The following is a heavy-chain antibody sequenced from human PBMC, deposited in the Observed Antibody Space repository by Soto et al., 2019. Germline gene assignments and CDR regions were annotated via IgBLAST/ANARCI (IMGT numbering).Heavy chain of an antibody. CDR2: IIPIFGTA. D-gene: IGHD5-12*01. Sequence: QVQLVQSGAEVKKPGSSVKVSCKASGGTFNSYAINWVRQAPGQGLEWMGGIIPIFGTANYAQKFQGSVTITADESTNTAYMELSSLRSDDTAVYYCASIRDGYNLHYYYGMDGWGQGTTVIVSS. J-gene: IGHJ6*02. CDR3: ASIRDGYNLHYYYGMDG. V-gene: IGHV1-69*12. CDR1: GGTFNSYA.